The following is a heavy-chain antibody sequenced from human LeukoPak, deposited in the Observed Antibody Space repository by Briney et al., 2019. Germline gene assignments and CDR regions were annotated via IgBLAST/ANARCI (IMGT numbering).Heavy chain of an antibody. CDR3: AREYGDNYYYYMDV. CDR2: IKQDGSEK. V-gene: IGHV3-7*01. D-gene: IGHD4-17*01. Sequence: GGSLRLSCAASGFTFSSYWMSWVRQAPGKGLEWVANIKQDGSEKYYVDSVKGRFTISRDNAKNSLYLQMNSLRAEDTAVYYCAREYGDNYYYYMDVWGKGTTVTISS. CDR1: GFTFSSYW. J-gene: IGHJ6*03.